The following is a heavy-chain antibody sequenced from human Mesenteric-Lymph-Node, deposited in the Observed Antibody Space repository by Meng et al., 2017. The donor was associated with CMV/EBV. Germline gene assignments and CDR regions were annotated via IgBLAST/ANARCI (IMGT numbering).Heavy chain of an antibody. CDR1: GFTFSYYS. Sequence: GESLKISCAASGFTFSYYSMNWVRQAPGKGLEWVSYISLSATTITYADSVKGRFTVSRDDAGNSVYLQMNSLRAEDTAVYYCARREGNWFDPWGQGTLVTVSS. J-gene: IGHJ5*02. CDR2: ISLSATTI. CDR3: ARREGNWFDP. V-gene: IGHV3-48*04.